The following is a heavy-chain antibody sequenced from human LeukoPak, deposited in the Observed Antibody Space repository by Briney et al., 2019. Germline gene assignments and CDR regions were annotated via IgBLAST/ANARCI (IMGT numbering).Heavy chain of an antibody. CDR2: IYYSGST. V-gene: IGHV4-39*01. CDR3: ARHGRVFPPDY. J-gene: IGHJ4*02. CDR1: GGSISSSSYY. Sequence: SETLSLTCTVSGGSISSSSYYWGWIRQPPGKGLEWIGSIYYSGSTYYNPSLKSRVTISVDTSKNQFSLKLSSVTAADTAVYYCARHGRVFPPDYWGQGTLVTVSS. D-gene: IGHD2-21*01.